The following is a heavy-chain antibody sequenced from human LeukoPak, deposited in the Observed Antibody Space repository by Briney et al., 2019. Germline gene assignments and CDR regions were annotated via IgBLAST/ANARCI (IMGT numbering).Heavy chain of an antibody. CDR2: IYYSGST. CDR1: GGSISSSSYY. CDR3: ASGTPYYYGSSGYFDY. D-gene: IGHD3-22*01. Sequence: SETLSLTCTVSGGSISSSSYYWGWIRQPPGKGLEWIGSIYYSGSTYYNPSLKSRVTISVDTSKNQFSLKLSSVTAADTAVYYCASGTPYYYGSSGYFDYWGQGTLVTVSS. J-gene: IGHJ4*02. V-gene: IGHV4-39*01.